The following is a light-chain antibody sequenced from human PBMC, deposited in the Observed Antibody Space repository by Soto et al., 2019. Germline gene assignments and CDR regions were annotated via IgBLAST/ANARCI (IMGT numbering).Light chain of an antibody. CDR1: QSVSNC. V-gene: IGKV1-5*01. CDR3: QQYNSYFLT. J-gene: IGKJ4*01. Sequence: DIQMTQSPSTLSASVGDRVTISCRASQSVSNCLAWYQQKPGNAPKLLIYDASSLESGVPARLSGIGSGTEFTLSISSLQPDYFATYYCQQYNSYFLTFGGGTKVEIK. CDR2: DAS.